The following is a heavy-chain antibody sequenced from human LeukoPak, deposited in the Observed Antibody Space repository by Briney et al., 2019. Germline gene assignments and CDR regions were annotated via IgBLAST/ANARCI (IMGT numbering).Heavy chain of an antibody. CDR1: GFTFSSYG. D-gene: IGHD3-22*01. V-gene: IGHV3-30*03. Sequence: GGSLRLSCAASGFTFSSYGMHWVRHAPGKGLEGVAVISYDGSNKYYADSVKGRFTISRDNYKNTLYLQMNSLSAEDTAVYYCAREARITMIVVADLDPWGQGTLVTVSS. J-gene: IGHJ5*02. CDR3: AREARITMIVVADLDP. CDR2: ISYDGSNK.